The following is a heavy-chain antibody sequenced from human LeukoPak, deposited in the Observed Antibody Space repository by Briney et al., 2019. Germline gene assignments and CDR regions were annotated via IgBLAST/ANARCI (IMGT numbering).Heavy chain of an antibody. D-gene: IGHD2-21*01. Sequence: GASVKVSCKASGYTFTSYYMHWVRQAPGQGLEWMGIINPSGGSTSYAQKFQGRVTMTRDTSINTVYMELSSLTSEDTAVYYCASSSGYFCYFWGQGTLVTVSS. J-gene: IGHJ4*02. CDR2: INPSGGST. CDR3: ASSSGYFCYF. CDR1: GYTFTSYY. V-gene: IGHV1-46*01.